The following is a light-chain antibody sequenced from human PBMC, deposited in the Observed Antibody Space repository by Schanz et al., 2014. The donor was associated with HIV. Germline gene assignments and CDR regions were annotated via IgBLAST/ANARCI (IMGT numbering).Light chain of an antibody. J-gene: IGKJ3*01. CDR2: LGS. CDR1: QSLLHSTGYNY. V-gene: IGKV2-28*01. Sequence: DIVMPQSPLSLPVTPGQPASISCRSSQSLLHSTGYNYLSWYLQKPGQSPQLLIYLGSNRASGVPDRFSGSGSGTDFTLKISRVEAEDVGVYYCMQSLQTPQFTFGPGTKVDIK. CDR3: MQSLQTPQFT.